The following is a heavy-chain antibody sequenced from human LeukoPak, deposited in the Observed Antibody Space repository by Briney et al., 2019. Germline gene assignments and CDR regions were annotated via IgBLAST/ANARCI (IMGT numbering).Heavy chain of an antibody. D-gene: IGHD5-18*01. CDR1: GFTFSSYS. CDR2: ISSGNGYI. V-gene: IGHV3-21*01. CDR3: AREGTAVATNFDY. Sequence: GGSLRLSCAASGFTFSSYSMNWVRQAPGKGLEWVSSISSGNGYIYYADSVKGRFTISRDNAKNSLYLQMNSLRAEDTAVYYCAREGTAVATNFDYWGQGTLVTVSS. J-gene: IGHJ4*02.